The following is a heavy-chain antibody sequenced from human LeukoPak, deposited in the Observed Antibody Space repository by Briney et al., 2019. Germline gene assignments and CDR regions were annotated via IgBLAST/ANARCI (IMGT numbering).Heavy chain of an antibody. CDR3: ARDAEYSGSQAGYFDY. Sequence: PGGSLRLSCAASGFTFSSYAMSWVRQAPGKGLEWVSAISGSGGSTYYADSVKGRFTISRDNSKNTLYLQMNSLRAEDTAVYYCARDAEYSGSQAGYFDYWGQGTLVTVSS. CDR1: GFTFSSYA. V-gene: IGHV3-23*01. CDR2: ISGSGGST. J-gene: IGHJ4*02. D-gene: IGHD1-26*01.